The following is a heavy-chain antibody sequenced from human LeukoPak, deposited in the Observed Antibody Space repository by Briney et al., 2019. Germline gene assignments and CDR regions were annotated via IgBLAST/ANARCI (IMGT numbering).Heavy chain of an antibody. CDR1: GYTFTGYY. D-gene: IGHD3-10*01. CDR2: IHPNTGDT. J-gene: IGHJ4*02. CDR3: ARLVGDSSLDC. Sequence: ASEKVSCKASGYTFTGYYLHWVRQAPGQGLEWMGWIHPNTGDTNFAQNFQGRVTMTRDTSSSTAYMELSRLRSDDTAVYYCARLVGDSSLDCWGQGTLVTVSS. V-gene: IGHV1-2*02.